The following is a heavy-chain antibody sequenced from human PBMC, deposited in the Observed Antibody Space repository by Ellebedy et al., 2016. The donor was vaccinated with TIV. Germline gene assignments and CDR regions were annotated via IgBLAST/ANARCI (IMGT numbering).Heavy chain of an antibody. Sequence: PGGSLRLSCTASELTFSSLSMGWVRQAPGKGLEWVSGIIASGSTTYYADSVKGRFTISRDNSKDTLFLQMNSLRAEDTAIYFCARDPVGVGPAFDVWGQGTMVTVSS. CDR1: ELTFSSLS. CDR3: ARDPVGVGPAFDV. D-gene: IGHD4-23*01. CDR2: IIASGSTT. J-gene: IGHJ3*01. V-gene: IGHV3-23*01.